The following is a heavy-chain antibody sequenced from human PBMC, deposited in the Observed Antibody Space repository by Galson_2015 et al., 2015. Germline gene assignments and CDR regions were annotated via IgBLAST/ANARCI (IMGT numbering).Heavy chain of an antibody. V-gene: IGHV3-11*01. Sequence: ALRLSCAASGFIFSDYSMAWIRQAPGKGLEWVSNIKPTGSVRKIAVSVKGRLAVFRDKAKNSLYLEMNSLRVEDTAVYYCAREKWASIVPAATLDFWGQGILVTVSS. CDR1: GFIFSDYS. D-gene: IGHD2-2*01. CDR2: IKPTGSVR. J-gene: IGHJ4*02. CDR3: AREKWASIVPAATLDF.